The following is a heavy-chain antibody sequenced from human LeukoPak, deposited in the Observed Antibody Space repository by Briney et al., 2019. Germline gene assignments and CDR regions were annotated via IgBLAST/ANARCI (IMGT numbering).Heavy chain of an antibody. V-gene: IGHV1-69*04. CDR1: GGTFSSYA. CDR3: ARDHLPRGGSIGY. Sequence: SVKVSCKSSGGTFSSYAISWVRQAPGQGLEWMGRIIPILGIANYAQKFQGSVTITADTSTSTAYMELSSLRSEDTAVYYCARDHLPRGGSIGYWGQGTLVTVSS. D-gene: IGHD6-13*01. CDR2: IIPILGIA. J-gene: IGHJ4*02.